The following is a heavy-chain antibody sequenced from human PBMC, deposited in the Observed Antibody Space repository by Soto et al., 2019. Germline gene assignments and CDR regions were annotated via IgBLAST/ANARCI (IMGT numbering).Heavy chain of an antibody. CDR3: ARERGNSGWPGYYYYGMDV. CDR1: GYSFTSYW. V-gene: IGHV5-10-1*01. D-gene: IGHD6-19*01. J-gene: IGHJ6*02. CDR2: IDPSDSYT. Sequence: PGESLKISCKGSGYSFTSYWISWVRQMPGKGLEWMGRIDPSDSYTNYSPSFQGHVTISADKSITTAYLQWSSLKASDTAMYYCARERGNSGWPGYYYYGMDVWGQGTTVTVSS.